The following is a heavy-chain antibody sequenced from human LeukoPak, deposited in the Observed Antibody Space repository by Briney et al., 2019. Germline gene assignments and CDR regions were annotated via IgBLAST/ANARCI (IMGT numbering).Heavy chain of an antibody. V-gene: IGHV1-18*04. CDR1: GYTFTGYC. CDR2: ISAYNGNT. J-gene: IGHJ6*03. CDR3: AGLIGYDILTGYYWSYMDV. D-gene: IGHD3-9*01. Sequence: ASVKVSCKASGYTFTGYCMHWVRQAPGQGLEWMGWISAYNGNTNYAQKLQGRVTMTTDTSTSKAYMELRSLRSDDTAVYYCAGLIGYDILTGYYWSYMDVWGKGTTVTISS.